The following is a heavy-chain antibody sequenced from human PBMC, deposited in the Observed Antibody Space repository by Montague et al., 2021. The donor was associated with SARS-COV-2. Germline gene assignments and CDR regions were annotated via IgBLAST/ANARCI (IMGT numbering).Heavy chain of an antibody. J-gene: IGHJ4*02. V-gene: IGHV2-70*01. CDR3: ARTRDYDILTGSYSGFDY. CDR1: GFSLSTSGMC. CDR2: IDWDDDK. D-gene: IGHD3-9*01. Sequence: PPLVKPTQTLTLACTFSGFSLSTSGMCVSWIRQPPGKALEWLALIDWDDDKYYSTSLKTRLTISKDTSKNQVVLTMTNMDPVDTATYYCARTRDYDILTGSYSGFDYWGQGTLVTVSS.